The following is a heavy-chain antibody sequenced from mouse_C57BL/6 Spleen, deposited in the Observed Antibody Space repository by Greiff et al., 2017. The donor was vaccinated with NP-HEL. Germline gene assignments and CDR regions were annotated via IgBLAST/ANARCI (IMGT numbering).Heavy chain of an antibody. CDR3: ARVRGYGNSAWFAD. CDR1: GFTFSSYA. D-gene: IGHD2-1*01. CDR2: ISDGGSYT. J-gene: IGHJ3*01. Sequence: EVKLMESGGGLVKPGGSLKLSSAASGFTFSSYAMSWVRQTPEKRLEWVATISDGGSYTYYPDNVKGRFTLSRDNAKNNLYLQMRHLKSEDTAMYYGARVRGYGNSAWFADWGQGTLVTVAA. V-gene: IGHV5-4*03.